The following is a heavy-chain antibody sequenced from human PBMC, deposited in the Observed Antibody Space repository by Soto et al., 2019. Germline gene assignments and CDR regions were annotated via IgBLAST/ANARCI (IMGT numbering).Heavy chain of an antibody. CDR1: GGSISSSSYY. Sequence: SETLSLTCTVSGGSISSSSYYWGWIRQPPGKGLEWIGSIYYSGSTYYNPSLKSRVTISVDTSKNQFSLKLSSVTAADTAVYYCARRSGWYPSWGQGTLVTVSS. V-gene: IGHV4-39*01. CDR3: ARRSGWYPS. J-gene: IGHJ5*02. D-gene: IGHD6-19*01. CDR2: IYYSGST.